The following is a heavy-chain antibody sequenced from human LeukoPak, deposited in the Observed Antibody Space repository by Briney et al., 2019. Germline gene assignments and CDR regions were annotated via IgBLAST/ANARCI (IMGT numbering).Heavy chain of an antibody. CDR1: GFTTSSYA. CDR2: ISGSGGSS. Sequence: GGSLRLSCAASGFTTSSYAMSWVRQAPGKGLEWVSAISGSGGSSYYADSVKGRFTISRDNSKNTLYLQMNSLRAEDTAVYYCARAGYYDRDAFDIWGQGTMVTVSS. CDR3: ARAGYYDRDAFDI. J-gene: IGHJ3*02. V-gene: IGHV3-23*01. D-gene: IGHD3-22*01.